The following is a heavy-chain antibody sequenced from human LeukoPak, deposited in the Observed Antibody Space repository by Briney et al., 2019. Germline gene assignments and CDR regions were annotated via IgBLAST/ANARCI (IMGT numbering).Heavy chain of an antibody. V-gene: IGHV1-2*02. J-gene: IGHJ6*03. Sequence: ASVKVSCKASGYTFTGYYMHWVRQAPGRGLEWMGWINPNSGGTNYAQKFQGRVTMTRDTSISTAYMELSRLRSDDTAFYYCTRGDYFLWGRDYYYYMDVWGKGTTVTVSS. D-gene: IGHD3-16*01. CDR2: INPNSGGT. CDR1: GYTFTGYY. CDR3: TRGDYFLWGRDYYYYMDV.